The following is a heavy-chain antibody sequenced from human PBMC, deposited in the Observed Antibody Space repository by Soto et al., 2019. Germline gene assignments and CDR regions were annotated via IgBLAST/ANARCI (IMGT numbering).Heavy chain of an antibody. CDR2: INHSGST. CDR1: GGSFSGDY. V-gene: IGHV4-34*01. Sequence: QVQLQQWGAGLLKPSETLSLTCAVYGGSFSGDYWSWIRQPPGKGLEWIGEINHSGSTNYNPSLKRRVTISVDTSKNQFSLKLSSGTAADTAVYYCARGSYYYDSSGYYYQAEYFQHWGQGTLVTVS. D-gene: IGHD3-22*01. CDR3: ARGSYYYDSSGYYYQAEYFQH. J-gene: IGHJ1*01.